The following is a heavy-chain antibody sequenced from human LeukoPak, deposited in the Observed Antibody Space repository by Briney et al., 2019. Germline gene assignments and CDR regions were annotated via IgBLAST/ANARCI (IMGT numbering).Heavy chain of an antibody. CDR3: ARDYCAGGACFGRWFDP. J-gene: IGHJ5*02. V-gene: IGHV4-31*03. D-gene: IGHD2-21*02. CDR2: FYYSGNT. Sequence: SETLSLTCTVSGGSISSGGYYWSWIRQHPGQGLEWVGYFYYSGNTYYNPSLKSRVTISLDTSKNEFSLRMTSVSAADTAVYYCARDYCAGGACFGRWFDPWGQGTLVTVSS. CDR1: GGSISSGGYY.